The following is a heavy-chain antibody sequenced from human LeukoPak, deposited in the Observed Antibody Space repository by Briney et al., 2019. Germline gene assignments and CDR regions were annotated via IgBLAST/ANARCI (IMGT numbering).Heavy chain of an antibody. V-gene: IGHV1-46*01. CDR2: INPSGGST. CDR3: ARDRGNGPLDY. CDR1: GYALTSYY. D-gene: IGHD3-10*01. J-gene: IGHJ4*02. Sequence: ASVKVSCKASGYALTSYYMQWVREAPGQGLEWMGIINPSGGSTSYAQKFQGRVTVTTDTSTSTVYMELSSLRSEDTAVYYCARDRGNGPLDYWGQGTLVTVSS.